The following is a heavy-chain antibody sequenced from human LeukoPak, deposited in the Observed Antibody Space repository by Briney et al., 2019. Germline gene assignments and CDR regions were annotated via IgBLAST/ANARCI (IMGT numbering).Heavy chain of an antibody. Sequence: SVTVSCKASGGTFSSYAISWVRQAPGQGLEWMGRIIPILGIANYAQKFQGRVTITADKSTSTAYMELSSLRSEDTAVYYCARDLSVGLAAADTHGMDVWGQGTTVTVSS. CDR1: GGTFSSYA. CDR3: ARDLSVGLAAADTHGMDV. CDR2: IIPILGIA. J-gene: IGHJ6*02. V-gene: IGHV1-69*04. D-gene: IGHD6-13*01.